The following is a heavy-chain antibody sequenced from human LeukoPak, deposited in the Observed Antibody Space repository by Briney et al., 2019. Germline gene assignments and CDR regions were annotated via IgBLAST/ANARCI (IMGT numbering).Heavy chain of an antibody. CDR1: GGSINSPY. J-gene: IGHJ5*02. D-gene: IGHD3-10*01. Sequence: SETLSLTCTVSGGSINSPYWTWIRQPPGKGLEWIGYIYYGGSTDYSPSLKSRLTISLDTSKNQFSLNLSSVTAADTAVYYCARDETHFYGSGSSNWFDPWGQGILVTVSS. V-gene: IGHV4-59*11. CDR3: ARDETHFYGSGSSNWFDP. CDR2: IYYGGST.